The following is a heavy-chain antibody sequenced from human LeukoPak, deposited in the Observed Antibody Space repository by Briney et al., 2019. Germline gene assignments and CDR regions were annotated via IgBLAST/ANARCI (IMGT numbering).Heavy chain of an antibody. Sequence: SETLSLTCTVSGXSIRNYYGSWIRQPAGKGLEWIVRIYTIGNTKYNPSLKSRGTMSVDTSKNQFSLKLSSVTAADTAIYYCTRGRGDISSPRIDVWGQGTTVTVS. CDR3: TRGRGDISSPRIDV. D-gene: IGHD3-3*02. J-gene: IGHJ6*02. CDR2: IYTIGNT. CDR1: GXSIRNYY. V-gene: IGHV4-4*07.